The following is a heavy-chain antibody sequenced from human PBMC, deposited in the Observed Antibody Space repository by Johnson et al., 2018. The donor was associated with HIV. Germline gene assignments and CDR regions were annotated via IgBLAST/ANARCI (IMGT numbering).Heavy chain of an antibody. V-gene: IGHV3-30*04. Sequence: HVQLVESGGGVVRPGRSLRLSCTASGFTFSNYPMHWVRQAPGKGLEWVAVVSFDGSKKYHADSVKGRFTISRDNSKNTLFLQMNSLRTEDTAVDYCATGDEDGFWGQGTMVTISS. CDR1: GFTFSNYP. CDR2: VSFDGSKK. CDR3: ATGDEDGF. J-gene: IGHJ3*01.